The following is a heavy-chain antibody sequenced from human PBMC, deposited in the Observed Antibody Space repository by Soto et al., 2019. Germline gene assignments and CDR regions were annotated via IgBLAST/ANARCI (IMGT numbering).Heavy chain of an antibody. CDR2: ISYDGSNK. V-gene: IGHV3-30-3*01. CDR1: GFTFSSYA. CDR3: ARDRMAEEAMATDY. D-gene: IGHD5-12*01. Sequence: QVQLVESGGGVVQPGRSLRLSCAASGFTFSSYAMHWVRQAPGKGLEWVAVISYDGSNKYYADSVKGRFTISRDNSKNTLYLQMNSLRAEDTAVYYCARDRMAEEAMATDYWGQGTLVTVSS. J-gene: IGHJ4*02.